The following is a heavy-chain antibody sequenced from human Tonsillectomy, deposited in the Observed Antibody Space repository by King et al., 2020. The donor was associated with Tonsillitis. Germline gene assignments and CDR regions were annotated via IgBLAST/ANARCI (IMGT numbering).Heavy chain of an antibody. CDR1: GYTFTSYY. Sequence: VQLVESGAEVKNPGASVKVSCKASGYTFTSYYIHCVRQAPGQGLEWMGIINPSGGATTYAQKFQGRIAMTRDTSTTPVYMELHSLRSDDTAVYYCARGASIFGVVIDYWGQGTLVTVS. D-gene: IGHD3-3*01. CDR3: ARGASIFGVVIDY. J-gene: IGHJ4*02. CDR2: INPSGGAT. V-gene: IGHV1-46*03.